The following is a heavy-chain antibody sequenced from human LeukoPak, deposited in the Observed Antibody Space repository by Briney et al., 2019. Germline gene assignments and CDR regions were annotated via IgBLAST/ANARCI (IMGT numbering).Heavy chain of an antibody. V-gene: IGHV4-34*01. J-gene: IGHJ4*02. Sequence: PGGSLRLSCAASGFTFSNYATTWVRQPPGKGLEWIGEINHSGSTNYNPSLKSRVTISVDTSKNQFSLKLSSVTAADTAVYYCARGGLSDSSSWYGRAVAGSFDYWGQGTLVTVSS. CDR3: ARGGLSDSSSWYGRAVAGSFDY. D-gene: IGHD6-13*01. CDR2: INHSGST. CDR1: GFTFSNYA.